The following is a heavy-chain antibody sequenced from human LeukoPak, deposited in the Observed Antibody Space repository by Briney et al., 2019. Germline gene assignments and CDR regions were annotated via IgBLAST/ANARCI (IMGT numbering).Heavy chain of an antibody. V-gene: IGHV3-30-3*01. CDR1: GFTFSNAW. CDR3: ASDMSYSGYYIDY. CDR2: ISYDGSNK. Sequence: GGSLRLSCAASGFTFSNAWMSWVRQAPGKGLEWVALISYDGSNKYYADSVKGRFTISRDNSKNTLYLQMNSLSPEDTAVYYCASDMSYSGYYIDYWGQGTLVTVSS. J-gene: IGHJ4*02. D-gene: IGHD3-3*01.